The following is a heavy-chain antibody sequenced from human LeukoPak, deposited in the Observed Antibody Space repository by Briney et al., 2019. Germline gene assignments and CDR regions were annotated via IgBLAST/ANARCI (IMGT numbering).Heavy chain of an antibody. CDR2: MNPNSGNT. J-gene: IGHJ4*02. V-gene: IGHV1-8*01. CDR1: KYTYTSYD. D-gene: IGHD3-10*01. Sequence: ASVKLSCKASKYTYTSYDINRVRQATGQGLEGRGWMNPNSGNTGYAQKFQGRVTMTRNTSISTAYMELSSLRSEDTVMYYCVRGSGSYYQYYFDWWGQGTLVTVSS. CDR3: VRGSGSYYQYYFDW.